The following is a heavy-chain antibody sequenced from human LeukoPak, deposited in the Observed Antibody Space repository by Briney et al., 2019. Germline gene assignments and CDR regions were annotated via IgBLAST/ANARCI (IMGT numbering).Heavy chain of an antibody. Sequence: GGSLRLACAASGFTFSDSYMTWIRQAPGKGLELLSYISGSSSDVNYIDSVRGRFTISRDNAKNSLYLHMNSLTVEDTAVYYCTTDTYSGYLFDYWGQGTLVTVSS. CDR1: GFTFSDSY. CDR3: TTDTYSGYLFDY. V-gene: IGHV3-11*01. CDR2: ISGSSSDV. J-gene: IGHJ4*02. D-gene: IGHD5-12*01.